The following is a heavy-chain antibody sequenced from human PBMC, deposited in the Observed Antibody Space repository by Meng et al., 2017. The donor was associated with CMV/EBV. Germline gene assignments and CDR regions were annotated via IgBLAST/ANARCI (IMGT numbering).Heavy chain of an antibody. CDR2: IRYDGSNK. V-gene: IGHV3-30*02. Sequence: GESLKISCAASGFTFSSYGMHWVRQAPGKGLEWVAFIRYDGSNKYYADSVKGRFTISRDNSKNTLYLQMNSLRAEDTAVYYCARGSSMIVVVNFDYWGQGTLVTVSS. J-gene: IGHJ4*02. D-gene: IGHD3-22*01. CDR3: ARGSSMIVVVNFDY. CDR1: GFTFSSYG.